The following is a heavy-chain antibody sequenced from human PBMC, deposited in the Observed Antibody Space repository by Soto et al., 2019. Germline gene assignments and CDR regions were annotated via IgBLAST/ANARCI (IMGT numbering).Heavy chain of an antibody. D-gene: IGHD2-2*01. CDR2: IYYSGST. CDR1: GGYISSGGYY. J-gene: IGHJ1*01. Sequence: SETLSLTCTVSGGYISSGGYYWSWIRQHPGKGLEWIGYIYYSGSTYYNPSLKSRVTISVDTSKNQFSLKLSSVTAADTAVYYCARSHPLRSTLVSSWGQGPLVFVSS. CDR3: ARSHPLRSTLVSS. V-gene: IGHV4-31*03.